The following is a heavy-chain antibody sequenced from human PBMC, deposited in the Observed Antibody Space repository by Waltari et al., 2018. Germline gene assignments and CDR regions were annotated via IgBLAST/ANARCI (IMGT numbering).Heavy chain of an antibody. V-gene: IGHV3-33*01. Sequence: QVQLVESGGGVVQPGRSLRLSCAASGFTSSRYGMPWVRQAPGKGLEWVAVIWYDGSNKYYADSVKGRFTISRDNSKNTLYLQMNSLRAEDTAVYYCARDYYGGNRYYFDYWGQGTLVTVSS. J-gene: IGHJ4*02. CDR1: GFTSSRYG. CDR2: IWYDGSNK. D-gene: IGHD4-17*01. CDR3: ARDYYGGNRYYFDY.